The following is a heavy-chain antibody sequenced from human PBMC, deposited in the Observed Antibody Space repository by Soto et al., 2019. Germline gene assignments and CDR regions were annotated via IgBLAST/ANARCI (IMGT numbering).Heavy chain of an antibody. V-gene: IGHV2-5*02. CDR2: IYWDDDK. J-gene: IGHJ3*02. CDR1: GFSLTTGGMG. D-gene: IGHD3-22*01. CDR3: GYSPRYYSDSRRQKAGAFDI. Sequence: SGPTLVNPTQTLTLTCTFSGFSLTTGGMGVAWIRQPPGKALEWLALIYWDDDKRYSPSLTSRLTITKDTSKNQVVLTVADMEAVDTATYYCGYSPRYYSDSRRQKAGAFDIWGPGTLVTVS.